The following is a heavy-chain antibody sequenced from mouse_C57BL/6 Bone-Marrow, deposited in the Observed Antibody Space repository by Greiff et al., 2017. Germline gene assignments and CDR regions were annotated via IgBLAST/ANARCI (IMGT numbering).Heavy chain of an antibody. CDR3: ARRTPMYYYGSSYENAMDY. D-gene: IGHD1-1*01. CDR1: GYTFTSYW. Sequence: VQLQQSGAELAKPGASVKLSCKASGYTFTSYWMHWVKQRPGQGLEWIGYINPSSGYTKYNQKFKDKATLTADKSSSTAYMQLSSLTYEDSAVYYCARRTPMYYYGSSYENAMDYWGQGTSVTVSS. V-gene: IGHV1-7*01. CDR2: INPSSGYT. J-gene: IGHJ4*01.